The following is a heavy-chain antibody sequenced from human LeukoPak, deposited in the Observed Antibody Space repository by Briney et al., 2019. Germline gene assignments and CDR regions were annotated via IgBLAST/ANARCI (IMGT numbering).Heavy chain of an antibody. V-gene: IGHV1-46*01. CDR3: ARAGGYYLGFFDY. CDR2: INPSGGST. Sequence: ASVKVSCKASGYTFTDYYIHWVRQAPGQGLEWMGVINPSGGSTTYAQKFQGRVTMTRDTSTSIVYMELSSLRSEDTATHYCARAGGYYLGFFDYWGQGTLVTVSS. CDR1: GYTFTDYY. J-gene: IGHJ4*02. D-gene: IGHD3-22*01.